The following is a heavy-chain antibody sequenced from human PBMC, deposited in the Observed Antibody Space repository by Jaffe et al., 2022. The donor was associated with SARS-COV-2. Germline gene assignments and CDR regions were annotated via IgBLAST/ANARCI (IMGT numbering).Heavy chain of an antibody. Sequence: EVQLVESGGGLVQPGRSLRLSCAASGFTFDDYAMHWVRQAPGKGLEWVSGISWNSGSIGYADSVKGRFTISRDNAKNSLYLQMNSLRAEDTALYYCAKDQVRYFDWLFRGTPMDVWGKGTTVTVSS. CDR1: GFTFDDYA. CDR3: AKDQVRYFDWLFRGTPMDV. V-gene: IGHV3-9*01. CDR2: ISWNSGSI. J-gene: IGHJ6*03. D-gene: IGHD3-9*01.